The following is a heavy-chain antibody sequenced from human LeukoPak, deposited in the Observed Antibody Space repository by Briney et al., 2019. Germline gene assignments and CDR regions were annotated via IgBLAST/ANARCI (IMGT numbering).Heavy chain of an antibody. D-gene: IGHD1-26*01. J-gene: IGHJ4*02. CDR2: ISSTSSYK. CDR1: GFTFGKYS. V-gene: IGHV3-21*06. CDR3: ATFGSRPPPY. Sequence: SGGSLRLSCAVSGFTFGKYSINWVRQAPGKGLEWVSSISSTSSYKKYADSVKGRFTISRDNAKNSLSLQMNSLRAEDTAVYYCATFGSRPPPYWGQGTLVTVSS.